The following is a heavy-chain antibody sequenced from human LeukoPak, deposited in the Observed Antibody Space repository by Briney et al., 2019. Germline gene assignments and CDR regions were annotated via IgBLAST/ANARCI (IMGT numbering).Heavy chain of an antibody. CDR2: IIPILGIA. V-gene: IGHV1-69*04. CDR3: ARGGDYGDKTIDY. Sequence: GASVKASCKASGGTFSSYAISWVRQAPGQGLEWMGRIIPILGIANYAQKFQGRVTITADKSTSTAYMELSSLRSEDTAVYYCARGGDYGDKTIDYWGQGTLVTVSS. CDR1: GGTFSSYA. D-gene: IGHD4-17*01. J-gene: IGHJ4*02.